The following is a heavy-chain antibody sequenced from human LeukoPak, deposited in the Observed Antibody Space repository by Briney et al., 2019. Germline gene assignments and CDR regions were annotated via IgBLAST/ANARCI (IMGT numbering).Heavy chain of an antibody. J-gene: IGHJ4*02. Sequence: PGGSLRLSCAASGFTFSSYGMHWVRQAPGKGLEWVSYISSSGSTIYYADTVKGRFTISRDNAKNSLYLQMNSLRAEDTAVYYCARDRSSGSYDYWGQGTLVTVSS. D-gene: IGHD1-26*01. CDR1: GFTFSSYG. V-gene: IGHV3-48*04. CDR2: ISSSGSTI. CDR3: ARDRSSGSYDY.